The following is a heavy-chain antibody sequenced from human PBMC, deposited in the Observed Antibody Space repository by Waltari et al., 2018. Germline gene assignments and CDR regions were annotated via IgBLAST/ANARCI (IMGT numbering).Heavy chain of an antibody. CDR2: INPNSGNT. V-gene: IGHV1-8*01. D-gene: IGHD2-8*01. CDR3: ARSIANIVPMVDLRLLVALGMDV. J-gene: IGHJ6*02. Sequence: QVQLAQSGAEVMKPGASVKVSCKASGYTFTSYDINCVRPATRHGLETMGWINPNSGNTGYAQKFLGRVTMTRDTSIGTVYMELSSLRSEDTAVYYCARSIANIVPMVDLRLLVALGMDVWGQGTTVTVSS. CDR1: GYTFTSYD.